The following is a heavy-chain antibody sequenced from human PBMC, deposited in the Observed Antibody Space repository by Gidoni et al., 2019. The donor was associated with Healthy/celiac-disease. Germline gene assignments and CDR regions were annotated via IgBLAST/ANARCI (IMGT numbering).Heavy chain of an antibody. J-gene: IGHJ6*02. CDR3: ARDRSFGVVIMGFDYYYYGMDV. CDR2: ISAYNGNT. V-gene: IGHV1-18*01. Sequence: QFQLVQSGAEVKKPGASVRVFCKASGYSFTSYGISCVRQAPGQGLEWMGWISAYNGNTNDEQKLQGRVTMTTGTSTSTAYMELGSLRSDDTAVYYCARDRSFGVVIMGFDYYYYGMDVWGQGTTVTVSS. D-gene: IGHD3-3*01. CDR1: GYSFTSYG.